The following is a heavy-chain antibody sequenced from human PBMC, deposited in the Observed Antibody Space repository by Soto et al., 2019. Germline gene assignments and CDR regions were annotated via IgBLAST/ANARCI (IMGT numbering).Heavy chain of an antibody. CDR1: GFTFSSYG. D-gene: IGHD3-10*01. CDR3: AKDSEGGSMVYYYYGMDV. Sequence: GGSLILSCAASGFTFSSYGMHWVRQAPGKGLEWVAVISYDGSNKYYADSVKGRFTISRDNSKNTLYLQMNSLRAEDTAVYYCAKDSEGGSMVYYYYGMDVWGQGTTVTVSS. J-gene: IGHJ6*02. V-gene: IGHV3-30*18. CDR2: ISYDGSNK.